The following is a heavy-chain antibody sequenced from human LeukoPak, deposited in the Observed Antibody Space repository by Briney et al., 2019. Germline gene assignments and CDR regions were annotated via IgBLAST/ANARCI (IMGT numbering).Heavy chain of an antibody. CDR1: GFTFSSYN. D-gene: IGHD3-10*02. CDR2: FSSSNSYI. V-gene: IGHV3-21*01. J-gene: IGHJ6*04. Sequence: GGSLRLSCAASGFTFSSYNMNWVRQAPGKGLEWVSSFSSSNSYIYYADSVKGRFTISRDNAKNSLYLQMNSLRAEDTAVYYCAELGITMIGGVWGKGTTVTISS. CDR3: AELGITMIGGV.